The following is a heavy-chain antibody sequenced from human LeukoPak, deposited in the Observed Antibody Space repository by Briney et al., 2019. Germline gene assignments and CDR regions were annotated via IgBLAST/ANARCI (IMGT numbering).Heavy chain of an antibody. J-gene: IGHJ4*02. Sequence: ASVKVSCKASGYTFTGYYMHWVRQAPGQGLEWMGWINPNSGGTNYAQKFQGRVTMTRDTSISTAYMELSSLRSEDTAVYYCARGRGTVTQPLGYWGQGTLVTVSS. V-gene: IGHV1-2*02. CDR1: GYTFTGYY. D-gene: IGHD4-17*01. CDR3: ARGRGTVTQPLGY. CDR2: INPNSGGT.